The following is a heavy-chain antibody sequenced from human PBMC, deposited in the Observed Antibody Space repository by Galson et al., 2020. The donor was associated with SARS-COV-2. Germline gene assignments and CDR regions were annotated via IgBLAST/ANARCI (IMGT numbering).Heavy chain of an antibody. J-gene: IGHJ6*02. CDR2: FDPEDGET. CDR1: GYTLTVLS. CDR3: ATALAVAGTQPDYYYYYGMDV. V-gene: IGHV1-24*01. Sequence: VKVSCKVSGYTLTVLSMHWVRQAPGKGLEWMGGFDPEDGETIYAQKFQGRVTMTEDTSTDTAYMELSSLRSEDTAVYYCATALAVAGTQPDYYYYYGMDVWGQGTTVTVSS. D-gene: IGHD6-13*01.